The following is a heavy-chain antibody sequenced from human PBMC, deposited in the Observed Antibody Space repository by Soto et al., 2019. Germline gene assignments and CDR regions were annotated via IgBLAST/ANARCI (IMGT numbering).Heavy chain of an antibody. CDR3: ARGPMGMDV. CDR2: VSGYDGDT. Sequence: GASVKVSCKASGYTFTSYHIAWVRQAPGQGLEWMGSVSGYDGDTNYAQSFQGRVTMTTDPSTNTAYMELSSLRSEDTAVYYCARGPMGMDVWGKGTTVTVSS. J-gene: IGHJ6*03. CDR1: GYTFTSYH. V-gene: IGHV1-18*01.